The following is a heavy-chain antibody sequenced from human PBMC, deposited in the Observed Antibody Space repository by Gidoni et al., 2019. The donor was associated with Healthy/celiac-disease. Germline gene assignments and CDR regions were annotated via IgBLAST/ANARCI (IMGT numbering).Heavy chain of an antibody. Sequence: EVQLVQSGGGLVKPGGSQRRSCADSGFTLSRYSINWVRQAPGKGLEWVSSIRSSSSYIYYADSVKGRFTISRDNAKNSLYLQMNSLRAEDTAVYYCARGDVVIIPGVFDYWGQGTLVTVSS. D-gene: IGHD3-3*01. CDR2: IRSSSSYI. CDR3: ARGDVVIIPGVFDY. J-gene: IGHJ4*02. CDR1: GFTLSRYS. V-gene: IGHV3-21*01.